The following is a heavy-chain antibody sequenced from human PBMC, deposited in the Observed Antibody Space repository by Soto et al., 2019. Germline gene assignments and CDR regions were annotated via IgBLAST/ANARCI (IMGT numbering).Heavy chain of an antibody. Sequence: SETLSLTCTVSGGSVCSSSYYWGWVRQPPGKGLEWIGSVYYSGSTYYNPSLESRVTISVDKSKNQFSLKLMSLSAADTAVYYCGRLEGLATISHYFDYWGQGALVTVSS. V-gene: IGHV4-39*01. D-gene: IGHD3-9*01. CDR3: GRLEGLATISHYFDY. J-gene: IGHJ4*02. CDR2: VYYSGST. CDR1: GGSVCSSSYY.